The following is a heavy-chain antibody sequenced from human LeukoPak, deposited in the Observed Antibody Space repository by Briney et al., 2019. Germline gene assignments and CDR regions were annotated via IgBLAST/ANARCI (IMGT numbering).Heavy chain of an antibody. D-gene: IGHD4-11*01. Sequence: PSETLSLTCTVSGGSISSYYWSWIRQPPGKGLEWIGYIYYSGSTNYNPSLKSRATISVDTSKNQFSLKLSSVTAADTAVYYCARVVDYSFDYWGQGTLVTVSS. CDR1: GGSISSYY. V-gene: IGHV4-59*01. J-gene: IGHJ4*02. CDR3: ARVVDYSFDY. CDR2: IYYSGST.